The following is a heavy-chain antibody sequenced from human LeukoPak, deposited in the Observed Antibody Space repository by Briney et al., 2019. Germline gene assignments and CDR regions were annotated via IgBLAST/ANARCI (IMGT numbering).Heavy chain of an antibody. CDR1: GGSLSSSSYY. J-gene: IGHJ6*03. Sequence: PSETLSLTCTVSGGSLSSSSYYWGWIRQPPGKGLEWIGTIYYSGSTYYNPSLKSRVTISVDTSKNQFSLKLSSVTAADTAVYYCARIGLLDYDFWSGPGNYMDVWGKGTTVTVSS. D-gene: IGHD3-3*01. V-gene: IGHV4-39*01. CDR3: ARIGLLDYDFWSGPGNYMDV. CDR2: IYYSGST.